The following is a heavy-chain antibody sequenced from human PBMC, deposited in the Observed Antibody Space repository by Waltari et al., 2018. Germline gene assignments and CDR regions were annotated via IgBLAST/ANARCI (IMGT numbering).Heavy chain of an antibody. Sequence: QVQLVQSGAEVKKPGSSVKVSCKASGGTFSSYAISWVRQAPGQGLEWMGTTIPHLRIPNYEQQFQGRVTIPADKSTSTAYMELSSLRSEDTAVYYCASPGGRGSYANFDYWGQGTLVTVSS. CDR2: TIPHLRIP. V-gene: IGHV1-69*04. CDR3: ASPGGRGSYANFDY. CDR1: GGTFSSYA. J-gene: IGHJ4*02. D-gene: IGHD1-26*01.